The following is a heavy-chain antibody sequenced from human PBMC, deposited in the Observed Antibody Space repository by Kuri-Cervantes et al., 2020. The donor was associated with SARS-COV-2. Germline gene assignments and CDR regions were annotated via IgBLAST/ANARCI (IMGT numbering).Heavy chain of an antibody. CDR2: FGTAGDT. CDR3: VRDGDHWNFDY. V-gene: IGHV3-13*01. Sequence: GESLKISCAASGFTFSSYDMHWVRQATGKGLEWVSAFGTAGDTYYPGSVKGRFTISRENAKNSLYLQMNSLRAGDTAVYYCVRDGDHWNFDYWGQGTLVTVSS. J-gene: IGHJ4*02. CDR1: GFTFSSYD. D-gene: IGHD1-1*01.